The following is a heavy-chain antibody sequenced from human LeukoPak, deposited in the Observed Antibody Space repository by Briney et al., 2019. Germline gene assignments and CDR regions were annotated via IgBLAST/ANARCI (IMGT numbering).Heavy chain of an antibody. V-gene: IGHV3-23*01. D-gene: IGHD3-10*01. CDR3: TKALYGGNSD. J-gene: IGHJ4*02. Sequence: GGSLRLSCVVSGFTFSTYAMSWVRQAPGKGLEWVSGISGSGGSTNYADSVKGRFTISRDNSKNMVYLQMSSLRAEDTAVYYCTKALYGGNSDWGQGTQVTVS. CDR1: GFTFSTYA. CDR2: ISGSGGST.